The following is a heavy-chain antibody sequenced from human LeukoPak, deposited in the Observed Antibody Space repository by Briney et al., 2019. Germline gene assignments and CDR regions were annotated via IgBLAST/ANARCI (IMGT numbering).Heavy chain of an antibody. CDR2: ISGSGSNT. V-gene: IGHV3-48*03. J-gene: IGHJ5*02. Sequence: GGSLRLSCAASGFTFSSYEMNWVRQAPGKGLEWVSFISGSGSNTKYADSVKGRFTISRDSAKNSLYLQMNSLRAEDTAVYYCVRDSAHTVVVPAVIPPGLDDWFDPWGQGTLVTVSS. CDR3: VRDSAHTVVVPAVIPPGLDDWFDP. CDR1: GFTFSSYE. D-gene: IGHD2-2*01.